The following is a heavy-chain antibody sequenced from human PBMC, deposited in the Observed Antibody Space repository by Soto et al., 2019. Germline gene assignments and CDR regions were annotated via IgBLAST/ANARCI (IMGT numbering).Heavy chain of an antibody. CDR2: IYPGDSDT. CDR3: ARHIYPRVFSSTSCYVHYYYYMDV. J-gene: IGHJ6*03. V-gene: IGHV5-51*01. D-gene: IGHD2-2*01. Sequence: PGESLKISGRASGYSCTSYSIGWVPQMHGKGLEWMGIIYPGDSDTRYSPSFQGQVTISADKSISTAYLQWSSLKASDTAMYYCARHIYPRVFSSTSCYVHYYYYMDVWGKGTTVPVSS. CDR1: GYSCTSYS.